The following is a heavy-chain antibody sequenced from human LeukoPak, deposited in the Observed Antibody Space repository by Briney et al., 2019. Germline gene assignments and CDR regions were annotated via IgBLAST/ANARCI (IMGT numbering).Heavy chain of an antibody. J-gene: IGHJ4*02. V-gene: IGHV3-48*01. CDR2: ISSSSSTI. Sequence: GSLRLSCAASGFTFSSYSMNWVRQAPGKGLEWVSYISSSSSTIYYADSVKGRFTISRDNAKNSLYLQMNSLRAEDTAVYYCARAPGYCSSTSCYVGGLVYWGQGTLVTVSS. CDR1: GFTFSSYS. D-gene: IGHD2-2*01. CDR3: ARAPGYCSSTSCYVGGLVY.